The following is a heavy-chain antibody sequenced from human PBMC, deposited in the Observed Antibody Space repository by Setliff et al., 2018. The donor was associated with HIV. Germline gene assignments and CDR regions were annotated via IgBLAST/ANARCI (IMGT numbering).Heavy chain of an antibody. D-gene: IGHD6-13*01. CDR3: ARGVFVAALNNGAFDI. CDR2: INAGNGNT. J-gene: IGHJ3*02. Sequence: ASVKVSCKASGYTFTSYAMHRVRQAPGQRLEWMGWINAGNGNTKYSQKFQGRVTITRDTSASTAYMELSSLRAGDTAVYYCARGVFVAALNNGAFDIWGQGTMVTVSS. V-gene: IGHV1-3*01. CDR1: GYTFTSYA.